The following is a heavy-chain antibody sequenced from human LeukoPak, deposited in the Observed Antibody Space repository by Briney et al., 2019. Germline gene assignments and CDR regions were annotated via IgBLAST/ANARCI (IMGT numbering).Heavy chain of an antibody. CDR3: VRDGGFPGTTGTYEI. CDR2: ISSSGSTI. V-gene: IGHV3-48*03. J-gene: IGHJ3*02. D-gene: IGHD1-7*01. Sequence: GGSLRLSCAASGFTFSSYEMNWVRQAPGKGLEWVSYISSSGSTIYYADSVKGRFTISRDNAKNSLYLQMNSLRAEDTAVYYCVRDGGFPGTTGTYEIWGQGTMVTVSS. CDR1: GFTFSSYE.